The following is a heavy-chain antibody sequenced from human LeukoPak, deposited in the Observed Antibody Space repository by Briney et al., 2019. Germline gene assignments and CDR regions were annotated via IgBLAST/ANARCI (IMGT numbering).Heavy chain of an antibody. J-gene: IGHJ3*02. Sequence: SETLSLTCTVSGGSISSYYWSWIRQPPGKGLEWIGYLYYSGSTNSNPSLKSRVTMSVDTSKNQFSLKLRSVTAADTAVYYCARGGSGISNAFDIWGQGTMVTVSS. CDR2: LYYSGST. D-gene: IGHD3-10*01. CDR1: GGSISSYY. CDR3: ARGGSGISNAFDI. V-gene: IGHV4-59*01.